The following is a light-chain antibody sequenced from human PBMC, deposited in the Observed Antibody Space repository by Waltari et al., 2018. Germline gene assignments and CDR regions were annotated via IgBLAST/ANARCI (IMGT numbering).Light chain of an antibody. CDR1: AVAEKF. Sequence: SYELTQPPSVSVSPGQTARIPCSGDAVAEKFAYWYQQRSGQAPELVIFQDTERPSGIPERYSGSTSGSTATLTISGAQVEDEADYYCYSIDNRDNPLFGGGTRLTVL. V-gene: IGLV3-10*01. CDR3: YSIDNRDNPL. J-gene: IGLJ2*01. CDR2: QDT.